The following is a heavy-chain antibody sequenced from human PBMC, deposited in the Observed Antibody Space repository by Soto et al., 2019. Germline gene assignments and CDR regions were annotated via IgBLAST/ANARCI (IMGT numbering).Heavy chain of an antibody. Sequence: ESGGGLVKPGGSLRLSCAASGFTFSNHAMNWVRQAPGKGLEWVSSISTSSSYIYHADSVKGRFTISRDNAKNSLFLQMNSLRAEDTAVYYCAREIRNYYGMDVWGQGTTVTVSS. V-gene: IGHV3-21*01. D-gene: IGHD3-3*01. CDR1: GFTFSNHA. J-gene: IGHJ6*02. CDR2: ISTSSSYI. CDR3: AREIRNYYGMDV.